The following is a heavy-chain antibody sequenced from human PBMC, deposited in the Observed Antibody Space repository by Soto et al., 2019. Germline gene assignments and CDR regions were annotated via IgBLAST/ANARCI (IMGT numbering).Heavy chain of an antibody. J-gene: IGHJ5*02. CDR1: GYSFISYD. D-gene: IGHD6-13*01. CDR3: ARGRAYSRTFDP. Sequence: QVQLVQSGAEVKKPGASVKVSCKASGYSFISYDINWVRQATGQGLEWMGWMNPNSGNTGYAQKFQGRVTMTRNTSISTAYMELSSLRSEDTAVYHCARGRAYSRTFDPWGQGPLVTVSS. CDR2: MNPNSGNT. V-gene: IGHV1-8*01.